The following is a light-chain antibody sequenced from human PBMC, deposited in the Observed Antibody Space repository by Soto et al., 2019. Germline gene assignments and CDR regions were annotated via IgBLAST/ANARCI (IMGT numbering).Light chain of an antibody. V-gene: IGLV1-40*01. CDR3: CSYVDTDTWV. Sequence: QSVLTQPPSVSGAPGQRVTISCIGSSSNIGAGYDIHWYQQLPGTAPKLLIYGDSNRPSGVPDRFSGSKSGTSASLAITGLQAEDEADYYCCSYVDTDTWVFGGGTKVTVL. CDR1: SSNIGAGYD. CDR2: GDS. J-gene: IGLJ3*02.